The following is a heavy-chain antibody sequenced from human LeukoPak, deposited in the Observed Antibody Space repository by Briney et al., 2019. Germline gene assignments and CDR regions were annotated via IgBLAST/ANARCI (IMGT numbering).Heavy chain of an antibody. Sequence: ASVKVSCKASGCTFTSYGISWVRQAPGQGLEWMGWISAYNGNTNYAQKLQGRVTMTTDTSTSTAYMELRSLRSDDTAVYYCARTEDYDSSGYYSGYWGQGTLVTVSS. CDR2: ISAYNGNT. V-gene: IGHV1-18*01. CDR3: ARTEDYDSSGYYSGY. D-gene: IGHD3-22*01. CDR1: GCTFTSYG. J-gene: IGHJ4*02.